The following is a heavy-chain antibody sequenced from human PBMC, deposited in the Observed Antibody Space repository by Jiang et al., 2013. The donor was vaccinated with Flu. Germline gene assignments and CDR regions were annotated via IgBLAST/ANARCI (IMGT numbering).Heavy chain of an antibody. D-gene: IGHD3-22*01. CDR2: IDPSDSYT. V-gene: IGHV5-10-1*01. CDR3: AMTYYYDSSGYLGSAFDI. J-gene: IGHJ3*02. CDR1: GYSFTSYW. Sequence: GAEVKKPGESLRISCKGSGYSFTSYWISWVRQMPGRGLEWMGRIDPSDSYTNYSPSFQGHVTISADKSISTAYLQWSSLKASDTAMYYCAMTYYYDSSGYLGSAFDIWGQGTMVTVSS.